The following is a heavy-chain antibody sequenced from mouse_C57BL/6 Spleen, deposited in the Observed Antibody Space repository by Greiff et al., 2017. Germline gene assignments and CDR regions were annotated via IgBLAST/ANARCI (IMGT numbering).Heavy chain of an antibody. CDR1: GYTFTDYE. V-gene: IGHV1-15*01. J-gene: IGHJ1*03. CDR2: IDPETGGT. CDR3: TRDCGSRGWYFDV. D-gene: IGHD1-1*01. Sequence: QVQLQQSGAELVRPGASVTLSCKASGYTFTDYEMHWVKQTPVHGLEWIGAIDPETGGTAYNQKFKGKAILTADKSSSTAYMELRSLTSEDSAVYYCTRDCGSRGWYFDVWGTGNTVTVSS.